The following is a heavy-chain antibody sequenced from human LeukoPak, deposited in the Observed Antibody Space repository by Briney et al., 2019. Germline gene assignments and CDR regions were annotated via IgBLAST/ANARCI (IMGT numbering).Heavy chain of an antibody. CDR1: GFMFSDYG. CDR2: ISYDGSNK. CDR3: ASEMNDFWSGYYTRTYGMDV. Sequence: GGSLRLSCAASGFMFSDYGMHWVRQAPGKGLEWVAVISYDGSNKYYADSVKGRFTISRDNSKNTLYLQMNSLRAEDTAVYYCASEMNDFWSGYYTRTYGMDVWGQGTTVTVSS. D-gene: IGHD3-3*01. J-gene: IGHJ6*02. V-gene: IGHV3-30*19.